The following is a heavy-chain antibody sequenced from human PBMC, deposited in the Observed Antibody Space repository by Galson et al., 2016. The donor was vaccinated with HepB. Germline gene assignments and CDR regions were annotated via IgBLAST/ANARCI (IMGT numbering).Heavy chain of an antibody. V-gene: IGHV3-23*01. J-gene: IGHJ3*02. CDR1: GFSISIYS. D-gene: IGHD6-19*01. Sequence: SLRLSCAASGFSISIYSMNWVHQAPGKGLEWVSAIRGSGTGTSYTDSVKGRFTISRDNSKNTLYLQMNSLRAEDAAVYYCARVRLVGYNSGWGGSFDIWGRGTMVTVSS. CDR2: IRGSGTGT. CDR3: ARVRLVGYNSGWGGSFDI.